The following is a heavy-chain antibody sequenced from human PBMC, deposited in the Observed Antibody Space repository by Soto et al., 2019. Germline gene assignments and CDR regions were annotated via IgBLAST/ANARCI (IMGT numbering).Heavy chain of an antibody. V-gene: IGHV4-59*01. J-gene: IGHJ4*02. D-gene: IGHD3-3*01. CDR2: IYYSGST. CDR3: ARGGFWSGYYTEAHFDY. Sequence: SETLSLTCTVSGGSISSYYWSWIRQPPGKGLEWIGYIYYSGSTNYNPSLKSRVTISVDTSENQFSLKLSSVTAADTAVYYCARGGFWSGYYTEAHFDYWGQGTLVTVS. CDR1: GGSISSYY.